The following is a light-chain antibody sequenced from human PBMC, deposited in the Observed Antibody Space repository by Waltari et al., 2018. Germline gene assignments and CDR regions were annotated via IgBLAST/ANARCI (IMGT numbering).Light chain of an antibody. J-gene: IGKJ3*01. CDR1: QDIGNR. CDR2: GTS. V-gene: IGKV1-12*01. Sequence: DIQMTKSPSPVPASVGDRVTITCRASQDIGNRLAWYQQKPGKAPNLLIYGTSSLQTGVPSRFSGSGSGTEFTLTISSLQPEDFGTYYCQQGNSFPITFGPGTKVEIK. CDR3: QQGNSFPIT.